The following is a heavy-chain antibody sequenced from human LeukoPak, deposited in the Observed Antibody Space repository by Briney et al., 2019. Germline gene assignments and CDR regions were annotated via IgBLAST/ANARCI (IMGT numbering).Heavy chain of an antibody. CDR2: ISGSGCST. Sequence: GGALRLSYAASGFTFSSYAMSWVRQAPAKGREWVSAISGSGCSTYYADPLKGRFTISRDNSKNTLYLQMNSLRAEDTAVYYCAKDSTGSGWRYFDYWGQGTLVTVSS. D-gene: IGHD6-19*01. V-gene: IGHV3-23*01. CDR3: AKDSTGSGWRYFDY. J-gene: IGHJ4*02. CDR1: GFTFSSYA.